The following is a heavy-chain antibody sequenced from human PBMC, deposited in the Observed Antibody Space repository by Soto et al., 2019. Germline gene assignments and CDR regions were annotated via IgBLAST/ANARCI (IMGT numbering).Heavy chain of an antibody. CDR3: ARGSIAVAGLYGMDV. CDR2: INPNSGST. D-gene: IGHD6-19*01. J-gene: IGHJ6*02. Sequence: ASVKVSCKASGYTFTGYYMHWVRQAPGQGLEWMGWINPNSGSTNYAQKFQGRVTMTRDTSISTAYMELSRLRSDDTAVYYCARGSIAVAGLYGMDVWGQGTTVTVSS. CDR1: GYTFTGYY. V-gene: IGHV1-2*02.